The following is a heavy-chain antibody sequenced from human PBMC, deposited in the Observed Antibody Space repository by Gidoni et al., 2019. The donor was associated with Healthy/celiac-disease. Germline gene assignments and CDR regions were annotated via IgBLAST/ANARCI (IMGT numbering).Heavy chain of an antibody. D-gene: IGHD3-3*01. CDR2: IYYSGST. Sequence: QVQLQESGPGLVKPSQTLSLTCTVSGGSISSGGYYWSWIRQHPGKGLEWIGYIYYSGSTYYNPSLKSRVTISVDTSKNQFSLKLSSVTAADTAVYYCARGGEPSYDFWSGPSWYNWFDPWGQGTLVTVSS. CDR1: GGSISSGGYY. V-gene: IGHV4-31*03. J-gene: IGHJ5*02. CDR3: ARGGEPSYDFWSGPSWYNWFDP.